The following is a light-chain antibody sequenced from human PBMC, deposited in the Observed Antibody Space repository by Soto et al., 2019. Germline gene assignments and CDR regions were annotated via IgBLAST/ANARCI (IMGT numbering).Light chain of an antibody. CDR1: QYMTRTY. CDR3: HQYDKAPQT. CDR2: AAS. J-gene: IGKJ2*01. Sequence: EIVLTQSPGTLSLSPGERATLSCRASQYMTRTYIAWYQQKPGQAPRLLIYAASNRATGIPDKFSGSGSGTDYSLTITRLEPDDSAVYYCHQYDKAPQTFGQGTKVEIK. V-gene: IGKV3-20*01.